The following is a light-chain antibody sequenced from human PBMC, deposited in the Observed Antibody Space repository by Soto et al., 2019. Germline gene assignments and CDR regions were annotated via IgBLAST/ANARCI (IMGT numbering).Light chain of an antibody. J-gene: IGKJ4*01. CDR2: ATS. Sequence: DIQMTQSPSFVSASVGDRLTITCRASQDIGDWLAWYQHKPGEAPKLQIYATSILQSGVPSRFSGSGSGTDFTLTITSLQSEDFATYYCQQAARFPLTFGGGTKVEIK. V-gene: IGKV1D-12*01. CDR3: QQAARFPLT. CDR1: QDIGDW.